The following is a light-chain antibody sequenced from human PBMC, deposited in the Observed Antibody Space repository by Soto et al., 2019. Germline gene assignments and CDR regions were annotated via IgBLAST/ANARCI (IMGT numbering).Light chain of an antibody. CDR3: QHYNNWPPWT. J-gene: IGKJ1*01. Sequence: ERVKTQSPATLSVSPGERATLSCRASQSISSNLAWYQQKPGQAPRLLIYGASTRATGIPARFSGSGSGTEFTLTISSLQSEDFAVYYCQHYNNWPPWTFGQGTKVEIK. V-gene: IGKV3-15*01. CDR2: GAS. CDR1: QSISSN.